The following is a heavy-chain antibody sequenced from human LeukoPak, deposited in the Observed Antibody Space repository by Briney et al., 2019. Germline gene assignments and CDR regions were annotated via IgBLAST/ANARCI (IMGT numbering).Heavy chain of an antibody. CDR3: ARDRRHVRSRVTSRPSDY. Sequence: SETLSLTCTVSGGSISSSSYYWGWIRQPPGKGLEWIGSIYYSGSTYYNPSLKSRVTISVDTSKNQFSLKLRSLTAADTAFYFCARDRRHVRSRVTSRPSDYWGQRPLVTVSS. V-gene: IGHV4-39*07. D-gene: IGHD4-17*01. CDR1: GGSISSSSYY. CDR2: IYYSGST. J-gene: IGHJ4*02.